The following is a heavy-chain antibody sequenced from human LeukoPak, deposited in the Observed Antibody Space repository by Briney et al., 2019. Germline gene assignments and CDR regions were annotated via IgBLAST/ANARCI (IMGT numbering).Heavy chain of an antibody. J-gene: IGHJ4*02. D-gene: IGHD1-26*01. CDR3: AREGDVVGATIEY. CDR1: GGSISSSSYY. Sequence: PSETLSLTCTVSGGSISSSSYYWGWIRQPPGKGLEWIGSIYYSGSTYYNPSLKSRVTISVDTSKNQFSLKLSSVTAADTAVYYCAREGDVVGATIEYWGQGTLVTVSS. V-gene: IGHV4-39*02. CDR2: IYYSGST.